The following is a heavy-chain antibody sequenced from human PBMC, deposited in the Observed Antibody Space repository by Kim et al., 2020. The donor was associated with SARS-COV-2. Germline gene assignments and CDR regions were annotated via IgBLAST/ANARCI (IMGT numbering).Heavy chain of an antibody. CDR1: GFTFTSFT. Sequence: GGSLRLSCATSGFTFTSFTMTWVRQAPGKGLEWVASIRPDSSFIYYADSVKGRFTISRDNANNSVYLQMDSLRVDDTAVYYCANSGPRNHPGHYWRQGPRDSVS. V-gene: IGHV3-21*01. CDR3: ANSGPRNHPGHY. CDR2: IRPDSSFI. D-gene: IGHD1-1*01. J-gene: IGHJ4*02.